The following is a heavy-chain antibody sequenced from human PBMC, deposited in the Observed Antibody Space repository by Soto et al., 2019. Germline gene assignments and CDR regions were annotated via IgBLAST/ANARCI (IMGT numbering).Heavy chain of an antibody. CDR3: GKDGPRLTQSCLQVY. CDR1: GYTFTDHG. Sequence: QIQLVQSGAEVKKPGASVKVSCKASGYTFTDHGISWVRQAPGQGFEWMGWISAYNDQTDDAQKFQGRVSMTTDKSAYKAYMELRSLTSDDTAVYYCGKDGPRLTQSCLQVYLGQGT. CDR2: ISAYNDQT. V-gene: IGHV1-18*01. D-gene: IGHD3-10*01. J-gene: IGHJ4*02.